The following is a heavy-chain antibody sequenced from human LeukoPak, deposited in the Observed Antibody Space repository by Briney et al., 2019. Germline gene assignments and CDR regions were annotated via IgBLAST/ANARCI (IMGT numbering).Heavy chain of an antibody. Sequence: GGSLRLSCVASGFTFSSYAMSWVRQAPGKGLEWVSSISGSGGGTYYADSVKGRFTISRDNSKNTLYLQMNSLRAEDAAVYYCARPSCTTTSCYRPFDYWGQGTLATVSS. V-gene: IGHV3-23*01. CDR1: GFTFSSYA. CDR3: ARPSCTTTSCYRPFDY. J-gene: IGHJ4*02. D-gene: IGHD2-2*01. CDR2: ISGSGGGT.